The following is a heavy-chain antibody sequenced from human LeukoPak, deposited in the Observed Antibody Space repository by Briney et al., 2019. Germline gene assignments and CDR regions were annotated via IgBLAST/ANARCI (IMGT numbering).Heavy chain of an antibody. J-gene: IGHJ4*02. CDR3: AKQRMSGWSPFDY. CDR2: ISGSGGST. CDR1: GFTFSSYA. V-gene: IGHV3-23*01. Sequence: GGSLRLSCAASGFTFSSYAMSWVRQAPGKGLEWVSAISGSGGSTYYADSVKGRFTISRDNSKNTLYLQMNSLRAEDMAVYYCAKQRMSGWSPFDYWGQGTLVTVSS. D-gene: IGHD6-19*01.